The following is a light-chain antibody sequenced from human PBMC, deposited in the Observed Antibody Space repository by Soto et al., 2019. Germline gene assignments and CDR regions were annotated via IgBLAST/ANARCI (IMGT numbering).Light chain of an antibody. CDR3: QQSYNTPRT. Sequence: DIQMTQSPSILSASVGDRVTITCRASQYISQYLNWYQQKPGKAPNLLIYAASTLQFGVPSRFTGSGSGTDFSLTISSLQPEDFATYYCQQSYNTPRTFGQGTKVDIK. V-gene: IGKV1-39*01. CDR2: AAS. CDR1: QYISQY. J-gene: IGKJ1*01.